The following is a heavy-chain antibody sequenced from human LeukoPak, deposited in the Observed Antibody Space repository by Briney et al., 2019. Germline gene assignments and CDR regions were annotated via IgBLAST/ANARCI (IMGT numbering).Heavy chain of an antibody. Sequence: ASVKVSYKASGYTFTSYYMHWVRQAPGQGLEWMGIINPSGGSTGYAQKFQGRVTMTRNTSISTAYMELSSLRSEDTAVYYCARGLSFGELSYDAFDIWGQGTMVTVSS. CDR1: GYTFTSYY. V-gene: IGHV1-46*01. CDR3: ARGLSFGELSYDAFDI. CDR2: INPSGGST. J-gene: IGHJ3*02. D-gene: IGHD3-10*01.